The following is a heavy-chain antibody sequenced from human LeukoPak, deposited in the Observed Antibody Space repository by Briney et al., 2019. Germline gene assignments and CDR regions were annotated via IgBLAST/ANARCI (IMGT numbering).Heavy chain of an antibody. CDR3: ARVYSGYGDFDY. Sequence: GASVKVSCKASGGTFSSYAISWVRQAPGQGLEWMGGIIPIFGTANYAQKFQGRVTITADESTSTAYMELSSLRSEGTAVYYCARVYSGYGDFDYWGQGTLVTVSS. CDR1: GGTFSSYA. CDR2: IIPIFGTA. V-gene: IGHV1-69*13. J-gene: IGHJ4*02. D-gene: IGHD5-12*01.